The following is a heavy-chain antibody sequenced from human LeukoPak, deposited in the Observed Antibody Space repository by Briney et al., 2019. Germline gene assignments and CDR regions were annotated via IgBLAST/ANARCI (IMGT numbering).Heavy chain of an antibody. D-gene: IGHD2-2*01. CDR2: INKGGSYM. V-gene: IGHV3-21*01. Sequence: GGSLRLSCAASEFTFRDYTINWVRQTPGKGLEWVSAINKGGSYMTYADSVKGRFTVSRDNAKNSLFLQMNNLRVEDTAVYFCAREVLIVVEPAANTIDYWGQGTRVTVSS. CDR3: AREVLIVVEPAANTIDY. J-gene: IGHJ4*02. CDR1: EFTFRDYT.